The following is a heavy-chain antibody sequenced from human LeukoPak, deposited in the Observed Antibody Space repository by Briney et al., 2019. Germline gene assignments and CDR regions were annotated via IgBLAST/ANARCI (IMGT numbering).Heavy chain of an antibody. J-gene: IGHJ4*02. CDR3: ASGGDFWSGYRGGYFDY. CDR1: GFTFSSYG. V-gene: IGHV3-30*02. CDR2: IRYDGSNK. D-gene: IGHD3-3*01. Sequence: GGSLRLSCAASGFTFSSYGMHWVRQAPGKGLEWVAFIRYDGSNKYYADSVKGRFTISRDNSKNTLYLQMNSLRAEDTAVYYCASGGDFWSGYRGGYFDYWGQGTLVTVSS.